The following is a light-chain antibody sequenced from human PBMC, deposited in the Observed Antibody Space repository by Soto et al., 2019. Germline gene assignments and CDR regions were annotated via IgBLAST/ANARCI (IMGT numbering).Light chain of an antibody. V-gene: IGLV1-44*01. CDR1: SFNIGTYN. CDR3: AAWDYSLNSYV. Sequence: QSVLTQPPSASGTPGQRVTIFCSGSSFNIGTYNVNWYRQLPGTAPKLLIHSNNERPSGVPDRFSGSKSGTSASLAISGLQSEDEADYYCAAWDYSLNSYVFGIGTKVTVL. J-gene: IGLJ1*01. CDR2: SNN.